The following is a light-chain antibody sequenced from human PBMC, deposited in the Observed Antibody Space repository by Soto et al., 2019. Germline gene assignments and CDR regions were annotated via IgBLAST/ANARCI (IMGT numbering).Light chain of an antibody. CDR1: SSNIGAGYD. CDR2: GNS. V-gene: IGLV1-40*01. CDR3: QSYDSSLSGSV. Sequence: QSVLTQPPSVSGAPGQRVTISCTGSSSNIGAGYDIHWYQQLPGTAPKLLIYGNSNRPSGVPDRFSGSKSGTSASLAITGLQAEDEADYYCQSYDSSLSGSVLGGGTKVTVL. J-gene: IGLJ3*02.